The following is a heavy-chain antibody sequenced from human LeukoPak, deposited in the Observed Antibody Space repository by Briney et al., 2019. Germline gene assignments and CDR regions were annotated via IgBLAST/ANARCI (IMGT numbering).Heavy chain of an antibody. CDR2: VSDDGNKK. CDR1: GFTFSSYP. V-gene: IGHV3-30*07. J-gene: IGHJ5*02. CDR3: ARDPYPVLLWFGEGINSPSWFDP. D-gene: IGHD3-10*01. Sequence: GGSLRLSCAASGFTFSSYPMHWVRQAPGKGLEWVAVVSDDGNKKFDADFVKGRFTISRDNSKNTLYLQMNSLRAEDTAVYYCARDPYPVLLWFGEGINSPSWFDPWGQGTLVTVSS.